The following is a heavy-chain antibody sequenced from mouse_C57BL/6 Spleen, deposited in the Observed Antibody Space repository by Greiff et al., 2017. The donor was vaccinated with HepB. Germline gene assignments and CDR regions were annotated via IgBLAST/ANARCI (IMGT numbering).Heavy chain of an antibody. CDR3: ARKGLEAMDY. V-gene: IGHV1-64*01. CDR2: IHPNSGST. J-gene: IGHJ4*01. Sequence: VQLPQPGAELVKPGASVKLSCKASGYTFTSYWMHWVKQRPGQGLEWIGMIHPNSGSTNYNEKFKSKATLTVDKSSSTAYMQLSSLTSEDSAVYYCARKGLEAMDYWGQGTSVTVSS. CDR1: GYTFTSYW. D-gene: IGHD2-4*01.